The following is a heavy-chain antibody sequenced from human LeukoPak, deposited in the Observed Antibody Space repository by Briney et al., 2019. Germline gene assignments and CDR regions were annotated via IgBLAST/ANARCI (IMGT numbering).Heavy chain of an antibody. Sequence: GGSLRLSCAASVFTFADYGMSSVPQGPGKGLEWVSGINWNGGSTGYADSVKVRYTISRDNAKNSLYLQMNSLRAEDTALYYCARVVGYCSSTSCYWDYWGQGTLVTVSS. J-gene: IGHJ4*02. V-gene: IGHV3-20*04. CDR2: INWNGGST. CDR1: VFTFADYG. CDR3: ARVVGYCSSTSCYWDY. D-gene: IGHD2-2*01.